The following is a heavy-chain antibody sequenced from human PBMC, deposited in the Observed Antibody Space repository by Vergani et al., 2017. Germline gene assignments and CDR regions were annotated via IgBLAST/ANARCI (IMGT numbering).Heavy chain of an antibody. Sequence: QVQLVESGGGVVQPGRSLRLSCAASGFTFSSYAMHWVRQAPGKGLEWVAVISYDGSNKYYADSVKGRFTISRDNSKNTLYLQMNSLRAEDTAVYYCARMGDCSSTSCYGGFDYWGQGTLVTVSS. CDR3: ARMGDCSSTSCYGGFDY. CDR1: GFTFSSYA. D-gene: IGHD2-2*01. V-gene: IGHV3-30-3*01. J-gene: IGHJ4*02. CDR2: ISYDGSNK.